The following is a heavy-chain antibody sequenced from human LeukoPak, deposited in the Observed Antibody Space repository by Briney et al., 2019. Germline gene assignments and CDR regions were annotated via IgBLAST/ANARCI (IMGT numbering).Heavy chain of an antibody. D-gene: IGHD3-22*01. V-gene: IGHV3-53*01. Sequence: PGGSLRLSCAASGFTVSSNYMSWVRQASGKGLEWVSVIYSGGSTYYADSVKGRFTISRDNSKNTLYLQMNSLRAEDTAVYYCARDGTGSSGYYPNWFDPWGQGTLVTVSS. CDR1: GFTVSSNY. CDR2: IYSGGST. CDR3: ARDGTGSSGYYPNWFDP. J-gene: IGHJ5*02.